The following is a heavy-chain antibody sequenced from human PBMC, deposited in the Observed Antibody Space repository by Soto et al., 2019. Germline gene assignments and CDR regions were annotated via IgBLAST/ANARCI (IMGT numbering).Heavy chain of an antibody. Sequence: GGSLRLSCAASGFTFSSYAMSWVRQAPGTGLEWVSAISGSGGSTYYADPVKGRFTISRDNSKNTLYLQMNSLRAEDTAVYYCAKDDDSSGIYSYYGMDVWGQGTTVTVSS. D-gene: IGHD6-19*01. V-gene: IGHV3-23*01. CDR2: ISGSGGST. J-gene: IGHJ6*02. CDR1: GFTFSSYA. CDR3: AKDDDSSGIYSYYGMDV.